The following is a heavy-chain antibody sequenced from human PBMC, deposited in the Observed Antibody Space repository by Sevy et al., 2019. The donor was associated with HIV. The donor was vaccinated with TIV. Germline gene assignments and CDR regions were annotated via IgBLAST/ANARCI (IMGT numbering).Heavy chain of an antibody. D-gene: IGHD3-10*01. CDR1: GFSFSSYW. J-gene: IGHJ2*01. CDR2: INTDGSST. V-gene: IGHV3-74*01. Sequence: GGSLRLSCAASGFSFSSYWMHRVRQAPWKGLVWVSHINTDGSSTSYADSVKGRFTISRDNAKNTLYLQMNSLRAEDTAVYYCAKKGGYGSGSYYWYFDLWGRGTLVTVSS. CDR3: AKKGGYGSGSYYWYFDL.